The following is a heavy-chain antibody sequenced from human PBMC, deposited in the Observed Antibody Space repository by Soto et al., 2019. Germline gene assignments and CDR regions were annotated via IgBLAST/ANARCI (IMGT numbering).Heavy chain of an antibody. D-gene: IGHD1-20*01. Sequence: QAQLMQSGAEVKKPGSSVKVSCKASGGTFSGYAINWVRQAPGQGLEWMGGIFPLLGIIDYGQKFQGRITIAADESTGTAYMDLRGLRSEDTGVYYCARDPRSITGTTSSEDFQHWGQGTLVSVSS. CDR1: GGTFSGYA. V-gene: IGHV1-69*01. J-gene: IGHJ1*01. CDR2: IFPLLGII. CDR3: ARDPRSITGTTSSEDFQH.